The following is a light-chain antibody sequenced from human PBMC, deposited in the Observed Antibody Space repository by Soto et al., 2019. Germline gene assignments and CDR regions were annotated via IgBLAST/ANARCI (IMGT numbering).Light chain of an antibody. V-gene: IGKV1-33*01. CDR3: QQYENLPT. J-gene: IGKJ5*01. CDR1: QNINNY. CDR2: DAS. Sequence: DIQMTQSPSSLSASVGDRVTITCQASQNINNYLNWYQQKPGRAPKLLIYDASNLEAGVTSRFRGSGSGTDFTFTISRLKPEDIATYYCQQYENLPTFGQGTRLEIK.